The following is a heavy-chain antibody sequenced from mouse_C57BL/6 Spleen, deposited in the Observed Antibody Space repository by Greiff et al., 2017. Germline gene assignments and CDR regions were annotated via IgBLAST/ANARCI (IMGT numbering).Heavy chain of an antibody. V-gene: IGHV1-52*01. Sequence: QVQLQQPGAELVRPGSSVKLSCKASGYTFTSYWMDWVKQRPIQGLEWIGNIDPSDSETHYNQKFKDKATLTVDKSSSTAYMQLSSLTSADSAVXYCERGGDYYDGYAMDYWGQGTSVTVSS. D-gene: IGHD1-1*01. CDR2: IDPSDSET. J-gene: IGHJ4*01. CDR1: GYTFTSYW. CDR3: ERGGDYYDGYAMDY.